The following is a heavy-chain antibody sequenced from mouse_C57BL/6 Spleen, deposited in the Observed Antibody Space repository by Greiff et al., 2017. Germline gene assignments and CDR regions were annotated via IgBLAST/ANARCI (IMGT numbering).Heavy chain of an antibody. Sequence: VKVVESGAELVKPGASVKISCKASGYAFSSYWMNWVKQRPGKGLEWIGQIYPGDGDTNYNGKFKGKATLTADKSSSTAYMQLSSLTSEDSAVYFCARRVYMHYAMDYWGQGTSVTVSS. D-gene: IGHD1-3*01. CDR3: ARRVYMHYAMDY. CDR1: GYAFSSYW. V-gene: IGHV1-80*01. J-gene: IGHJ4*01. CDR2: IYPGDGDT.